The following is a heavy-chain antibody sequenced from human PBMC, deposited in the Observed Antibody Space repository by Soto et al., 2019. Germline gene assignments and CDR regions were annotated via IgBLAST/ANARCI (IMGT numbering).Heavy chain of an antibody. J-gene: IGHJ5*02. CDR1: GGSFSGYY. V-gene: IGHV4-34*01. CDR2: INHSGST. Sequence: PSETPSLTCDVYGGSFSGYYWSWIRQPPGKGLELIGEINHSGSTNYNPSLKSRVTISVDTSKNQFSLKLSSVTAADTAVYYCARGRGSGWDGNLFDPWGQGTLVPVSS. D-gene: IGHD6-25*01. CDR3: ARGRGSGWDGNLFDP.